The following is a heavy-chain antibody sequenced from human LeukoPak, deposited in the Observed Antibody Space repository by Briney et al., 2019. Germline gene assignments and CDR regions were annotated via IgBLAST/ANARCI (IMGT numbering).Heavy chain of an antibody. CDR1: GYTFTSYG. CDR2: ISAYNGNT. J-gene: IGHJ5*02. CDR3: ARAKTWDDFWSGSYFPPYDP. D-gene: IGHD3-3*01. V-gene: IGHV1-18*01. Sequence: GASVKASCKASGYTFTSYGISWVRQAPGQGLEWMGWISAYNGNTNYAQKLQGRVTMTTDTSTSTAYMELRSLRSDDTAVYYCARAKTWDDFWSGSYFPPYDPWGQGTLVTVSS.